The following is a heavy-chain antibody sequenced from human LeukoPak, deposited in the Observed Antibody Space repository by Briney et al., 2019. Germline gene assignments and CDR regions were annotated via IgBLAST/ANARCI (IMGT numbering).Heavy chain of an antibody. CDR3: ARATPYYDILTGYYPGWFDP. J-gene: IGHJ5*02. CDR2: IYPGDSDT. D-gene: IGHD3-9*01. CDR1: GYSFTGYW. Sequence: GESLKISCKGSGYSFTGYWIGWVRQMPAKGLEWMEIIYPGDSDTRYSPSFQGQVTISADKSISTAYLPWSSLKASDTAMYYCARATPYYDILTGYYPGWFDPWGQGTLVTVSS. V-gene: IGHV5-51*01.